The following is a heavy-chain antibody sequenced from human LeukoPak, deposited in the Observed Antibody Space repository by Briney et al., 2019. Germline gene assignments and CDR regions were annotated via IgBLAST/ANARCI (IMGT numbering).Heavy chain of an antibody. J-gene: IGHJ5*02. CDR2: ISSSSSYI. V-gene: IGHV3-21*01. CDR3: ARILGSSWFDP. Sequence: GGSLRLSCAASGFTVSSNYMSWVRQAPGKGLEWVSSISSSSSYIYYADSVKGRFTISRDNAKNSLYLQMNGLRAEDTAVYYCARILGSSWFDPWGQGTLVTVSS. D-gene: IGHD2-15*01. CDR1: GFTVSSNY.